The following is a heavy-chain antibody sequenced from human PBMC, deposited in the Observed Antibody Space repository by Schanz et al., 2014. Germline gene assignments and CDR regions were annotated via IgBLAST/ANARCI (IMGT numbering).Heavy chain of an antibody. CDR3: ARDLAGGGNDV. V-gene: IGHV3-30*04. CDR1: GFIFSYYT. CDR2: IEDDGSRR. D-gene: IGHD2-15*01. J-gene: IGHJ4*02. Sequence: QVELVESGGGVVQPGRSLRLSCAASGFIFSYYTIHWVRQAPGKGLEWVAVIEDDGSRRHYADFVTGRFTISRDNSNDTVYLQMNSLRAEDTAVYYCARDLAGGGNDVWGQGTLVTVSS.